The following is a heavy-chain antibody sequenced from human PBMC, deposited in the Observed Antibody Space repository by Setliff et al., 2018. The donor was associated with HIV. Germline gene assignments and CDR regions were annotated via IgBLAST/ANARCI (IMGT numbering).Heavy chain of an antibody. CDR1: GFTFSSYA. V-gene: IGHV3-23*01. CDR2: IKNSDTI. D-gene: IGHD3-22*01. J-gene: IGHJ6*03. CDR3: ARDQPRITMIVVVPFPMDV. Sequence: PGGSLRLSCAASGFTFSSYAMSWVRQAPGKGLEWVSAIKNSDTIYHADSVKGRFTASRDNSKNTLYLQMNSLRAEDTAVYYCARDQPRITMIVVVPFPMDVWGKGTTVTVSS.